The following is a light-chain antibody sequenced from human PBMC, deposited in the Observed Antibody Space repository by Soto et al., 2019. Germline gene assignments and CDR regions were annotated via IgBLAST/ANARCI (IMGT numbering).Light chain of an antibody. CDR3: QQLNSYPRT. V-gene: IGKV1-9*01. CDR1: QGISSY. Sequence: DIQLTQSPSFLSASVGDRVTITCRASQGISSYLAWYQQKPGKAPKVLIYAASTLQSGVPSRFSGSGSGTEFTLTISSVQPEDFATYYCQQLNSYPRTFGQGTKVEI. J-gene: IGKJ1*01. CDR2: AAS.